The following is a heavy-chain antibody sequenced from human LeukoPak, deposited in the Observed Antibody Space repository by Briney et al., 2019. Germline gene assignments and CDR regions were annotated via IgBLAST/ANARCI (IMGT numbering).Heavy chain of an antibody. CDR3: ATLYFG. V-gene: IGHV3-30*04. CDR1: GFTFSSYA. J-gene: IGHJ4*02. Sequence: PGGSLRLSCAASGFTFSSYAMHWVRQAPGKGLEWVAVISYDGSNKYYADSVKGRFTISRDNSKNTLYLQMNSLRAEDTAVYYCATLYFGWGQGTLVTVSS. D-gene: IGHD3-10*01. CDR2: ISYDGSNK.